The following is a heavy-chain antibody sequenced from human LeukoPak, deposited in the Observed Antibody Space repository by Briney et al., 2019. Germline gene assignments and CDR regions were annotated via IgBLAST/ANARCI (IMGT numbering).Heavy chain of an antibody. CDR2: IWYDGSNK. J-gene: IGHJ4*02. CDR3: ARDEDYGDYYFDY. CDR1: GFTFSSYG. Sequence: QAGGSLRLSCAASGFTFSSYGMHWVRQAPGKGLEWVAVIWYDGSNKYYADSVKGRFIISRDNSKNTLYLQMNSLRAEDTAVYYCARDEDYGDYYFDYWGQGTLVTVSS. D-gene: IGHD4-17*01. V-gene: IGHV3-33*01.